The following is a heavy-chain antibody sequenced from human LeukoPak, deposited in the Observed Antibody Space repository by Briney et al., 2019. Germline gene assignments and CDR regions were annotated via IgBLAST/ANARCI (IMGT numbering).Heavy chain of an antibody. CDR2: IIPIFGTA. Sequence: SVKVSCKASGGTFSSYAISWVRQAPGQGLEWMGGIIPIFGTANYAQKFQGRVTITTDESTSTAYMELSSLRSEDTAVYYCARGYSSSPLVDPWGQGTLVTVSS. CDR1: GGTFSSYA. V-gene: IGHV1-69*05. CDR3: ARGYSSSPLVDP. J-gene: IGHJ5*02. D-gene: IGHD6-6*01.